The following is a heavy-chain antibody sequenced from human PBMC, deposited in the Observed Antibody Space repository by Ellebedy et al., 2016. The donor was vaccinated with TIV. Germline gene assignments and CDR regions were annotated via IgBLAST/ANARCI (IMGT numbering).Heavy chain of an antibody. Sequence: GESLKISXAASGFTFSNYAMNWVRQAPGKGLEWVSCIRISGCTTDYADSVKGRFTISRDNSKTTLYIQMNSLRAEDTAVYSYAKDPCFRTSCSTGRADYWGQGTMVTVSS. J-gene: IGHJ4*02. CDR1: GFTFSNYA. V-gene: IGHV3-23*01. CDR3: AKDPCFRTSCSTGRADY. D-gene: IGHD2-2*01. CDR2: IRISGCTT.